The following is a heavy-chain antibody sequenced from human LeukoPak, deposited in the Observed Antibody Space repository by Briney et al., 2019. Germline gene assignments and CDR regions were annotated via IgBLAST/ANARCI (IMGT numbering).Heavy chain of an antibody. CDR2: IYYSGST. Sequence: SETLSLTCTVSGGSISSYYWSWIRQPPGKGLEWIGYIYYSGSTNYNPSLKSRVTISVDTSKNQFSLKLSSVTAADTAVYYCARTHGRESNNWFDPWGQGTLVTVSS. V-gene: IGHV4-59*08. CDR1: GGSISSYY. D-gene: IGHD3-10*01. CDR3: ARTHGRESNNWFDP. J-gene: IGHJ5*02.